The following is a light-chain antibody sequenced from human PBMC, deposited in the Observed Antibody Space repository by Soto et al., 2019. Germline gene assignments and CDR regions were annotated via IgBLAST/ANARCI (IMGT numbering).Light chain of an antibody. J-gene: IGLJ2*01. CDR3: AAWDDGLNAVL. CDR1: SSNVGSNT. CDR2: SNN. V-gene: IGLV1-44*01. Sequence: QSVLTQPPSASGTPGQRVTISCSGSSSNVGSNTVNWYQQLPGTAPKLLIFSNNQRPSGVPDRFSGSKSGSSASLAISGLQSEDEADYYCAAWDDGLNAVLVGGGTKLTVL.